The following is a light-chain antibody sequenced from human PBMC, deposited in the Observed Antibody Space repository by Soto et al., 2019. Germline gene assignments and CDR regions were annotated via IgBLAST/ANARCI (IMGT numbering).Light chain of an antibody. Sequence: EIVLTQSPGTLSLSPGXRATLSCRASQTINSNYLVWFQQKPGQAPRLLIYGASSRATGIPDRFSGSGSGTDFTLTISSLEPEDFAVYYCQQRDRSPWTFGQGTKADIK. CDR1: QTINSNY. V-gene: IGKV3-20*01. CDR2: GAS. J-gene: IGKJ1*01. CDR3: QQRDRSPWT.